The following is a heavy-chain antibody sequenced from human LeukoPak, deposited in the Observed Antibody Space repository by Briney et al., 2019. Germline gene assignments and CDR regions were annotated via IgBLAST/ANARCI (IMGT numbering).Heavy chain of an antibody. V-gene: IGHV4-34*01. CDR3: ARPSGSNQLLYYFDY. D-gene: IGHD1-26*01. CDR2: INHSGST. CDR1: GGSFSGYY. Sequence: PSETLSLTCAVYGGSFSGYYWSWIRQPPGKGLEWIGEINHSGSTNYNPSLKSRVTISVDTSKNQFSLKLSSVIAADTAVYYCARPSGSNQLLYYFDYWGQGTLVTVSS. J-gene: IGHJ4*02.